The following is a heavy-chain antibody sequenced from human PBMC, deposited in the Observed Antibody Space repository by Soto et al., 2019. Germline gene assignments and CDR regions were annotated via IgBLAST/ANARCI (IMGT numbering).Heavy chain of an antibody. CDR2: IWYDGSNK. D-gene: IGHD6-6*01. CDR1: GFTFSSYG. J-gene: IGHJ4*02. V-gene: IGHV3-33*01. Sequence: QVQLVESGGGVVQPGRSLRLSCAASGFTFSSYGMHWVRQAPGKGLEWVAVIWYDGSNKYYADSVKGRFTISRDNSKNTLNLQMNSLRAEDTAVYYCARQYSSSGFDYWGQGTLVTVSS. CDR3: ARQYSSSGFDY.